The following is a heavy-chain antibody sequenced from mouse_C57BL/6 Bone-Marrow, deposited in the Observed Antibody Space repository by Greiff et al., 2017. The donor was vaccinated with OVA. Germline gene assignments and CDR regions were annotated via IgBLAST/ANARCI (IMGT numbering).Heavy chain of an antibody. CDR1: GFTFSNYW. CDR3: TQFITTVVAPGYFDV. Sequence: EVKVVESGGGLVQPGGSMKLSCVASGFTFSNYWMNWVRQSPEKGLEWVAQIRLKSDNYATHYAESVKGRFTISRDDSKSSVYLQMNNLRAEDTGIYYCTQFITTVVAPGYFDVWGTGTTVTVSS. J-gene: IGHJ1*03. V-gene: IGHV6-3*01. D-gene: IGHD1-1*01. CDR2: IRLKSDNYAT.